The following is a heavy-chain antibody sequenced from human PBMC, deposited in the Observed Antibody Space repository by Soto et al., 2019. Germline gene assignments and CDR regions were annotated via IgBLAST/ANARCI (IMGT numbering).Heavy chain of an antibody. CDR3: ARVPPPYDILTGAYQYYFDY. D-gene: IGHD3-9*01. V-gene: IGHV4-31*11. J-gene: IGHJ4*02. CDR2: IYYSGST. CDR1: GGSISSGGYS. Sequence: PSETLSLTCGVSGGSISSGGYSWNWIRQPPGKGLEWIGYIYYSGSTYYNPSLKSRVTISVDTSKNQFSLKLSSVTAADTAVYYCARVPPPYDILTGAYQYYFDYWGQGTLVTVSS.